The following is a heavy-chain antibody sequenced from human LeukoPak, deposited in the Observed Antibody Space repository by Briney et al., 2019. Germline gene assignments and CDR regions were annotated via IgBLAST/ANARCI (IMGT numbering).Heavy chain of an antibody. J-gene: IGHJ6*03. Sequence: GGSLRLSCAASGFTFSSYAMSWVRQAPGKGLEWVSSISSSSSYIYYADSVKGRFTISRDNAKNSLYLQMNSLRAEDTAVYYCARRGVHCSSTSCYEGHYYYYMDVWGKGTTVTVSS. CDR1: GFTFSSYA. CDR2: ISSSSSYI. CDR3: ARRGVHCSSTSCYEGHYYYYMDV. D-gene: IGHD2-2*01. V-gene: IGHV3-21*01.